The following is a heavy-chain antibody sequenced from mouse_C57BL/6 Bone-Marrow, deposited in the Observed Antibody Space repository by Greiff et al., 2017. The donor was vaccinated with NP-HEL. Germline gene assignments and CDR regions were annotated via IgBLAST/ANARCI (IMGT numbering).Heavy chain of an antibody. J-gene: IGHJ2*01. CDR2: IWRGGST. CDR1: GFSLTSYG. V-gene: IGHV2-5*01. CDR3: AKMRYGSSFDY. D-gene: IGHD1-1*01. Sequence: VKLVESGPGLVQPSQSLSITCTVSGFSLTSYGVHWVRQSPGKGLEWLGVIWRGGSTDYNAAFMSRMSITKDNSKSQVFFKMNSLQADDTAIYYCAKMRYGSSFDYWGQGTTLSVSS.